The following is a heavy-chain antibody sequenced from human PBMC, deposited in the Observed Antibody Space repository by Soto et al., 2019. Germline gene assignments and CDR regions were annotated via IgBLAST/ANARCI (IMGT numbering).Heavy chain of an antibody. CDR1: GFTFNDFE. Sequence: EVQLLESGGGLVQPGGSLRLSCGVSGFTFNDFEMNWVRQAPGKGLEWLAYIDGSGTTKKYADSVRGRFTISRDNPNNELFLHMSTLSAPDTAIYYCAREFGRFNYGSEAALVSVSS. D-gene: IGHD3-10*01. CDR2: IDGSGTTK. V-gene: IGHV3-48*03. J-gene: IGHJ4*02. CDR3: AREFGRFNY.